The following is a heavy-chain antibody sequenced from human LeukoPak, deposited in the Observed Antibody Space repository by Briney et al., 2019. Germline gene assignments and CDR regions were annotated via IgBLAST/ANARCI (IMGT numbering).Heavy chain of an antibody. Sequence: SQTLSLTCTVSGGSISSGGYYSSWIRHHPGKGLEWIGYIHYSGSTYYNPSLKSPVTILVDTSKNQFSLKRGSVTPADTAVYYCARVLSGWYADYWGQGTLVTVSS. V-gene: IGHV4-31*01. J-gene: IGHJ4*02. D-gene: IGHD6-19*01. CDR2: IHYSGST. CDR1: GGSISSGGYY. CDR3: ARVLSGWYADY.